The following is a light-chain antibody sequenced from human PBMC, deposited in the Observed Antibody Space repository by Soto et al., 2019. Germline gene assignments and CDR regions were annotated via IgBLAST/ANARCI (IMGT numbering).Light chain of an antibody. Sequence: EIVLTQSPGTLSLSPGERATLSCRASQSVSSSYLAWYQQQPGQAPRLLIYGASSRATGIPDRFSGSGSGTDFTLTISRLEPEDFAVYYCQQYGSSPGTCGQGTEVEIK. V-gene: IGKV3-20*01. J-gene: IGKJ1*01. CDR3: QQYGSSPGT. CDR1: QSVSSSY. CDR2: GAS.